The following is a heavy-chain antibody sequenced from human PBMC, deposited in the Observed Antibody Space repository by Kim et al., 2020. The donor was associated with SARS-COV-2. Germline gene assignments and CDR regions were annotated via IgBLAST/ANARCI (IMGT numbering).Heavy chain of an antibody. D-gene: IGHD2-2*02. V-gene: IGHV4-4*07. Sequence: SQTLSLTCTVSGGSISSYYWSWIRQPAGKGLEWIGRIYTSGSTNYNPSLKSRVTMSVDTSKNQFSLKLSSVTAADTAVYYCAREGQLLYPLGFDYWGQGTLVTVSS. CDR1: GGSISSYY. J-gene: IGHJ4*02. CDR3: AREGQLLYPLGFDY. CDR2: IYTSGST.